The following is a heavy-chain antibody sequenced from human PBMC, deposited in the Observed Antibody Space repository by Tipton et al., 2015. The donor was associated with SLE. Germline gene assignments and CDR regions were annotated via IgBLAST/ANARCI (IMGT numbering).Heavy chain of an antibody. D-gene: IGHD5-24*01. J-gene: IGHJ4*02. CDR3: AREVEYYFDY. CDR2: ISSSSSYI. V-gene: IGHV3-21*01. Sequence: SGFTFSSYSMNWVRQAPGKGLEWVSSISSSSSYIYYADSVKGRFTISRDNAKNSLYLQMNSLRAEDTAVYYCAREVEYYFDYWGQGTLVTVSS. CDR1: GFTFSSYS.